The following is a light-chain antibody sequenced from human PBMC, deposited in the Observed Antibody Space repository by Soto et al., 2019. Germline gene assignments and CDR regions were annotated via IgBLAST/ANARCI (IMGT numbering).Light chain of an antibody. V-gene: IGKV1-39*01. J-gene: IGKJ1*01. CDR2: AAS. CDR1: ESVSNY. CDR3: QQSYSKWT. Sequence: DIQMTQSPSSLSASVGDRVTITCRAKESVSNYVNWYQQKPGKAPQLLIYAASSLQSGVPARFSGSGSVTDFTVTISGLQPEDFATYYGQQSYSKWTFGKGTKVEIK.